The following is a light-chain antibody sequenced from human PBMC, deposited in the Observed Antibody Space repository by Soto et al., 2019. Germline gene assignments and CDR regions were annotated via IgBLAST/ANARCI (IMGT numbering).Light chain of an antibody. CDR1: SSNLGACYD. Sequence: QSVLTQPPSVSGAPGQRVTISCTGTSSNLGACYDVYWYQQHPGTAPKLLMYGNNNRPSGVPDRFSGSKSGTSASLAITGLQAEDEATYYCQSYDRSLSMIFGGGTKLTVL. CDR3: QSYDRSLSMI. J-gene: IGLJ2*01. V-gene: IGLV1-40*01. CDR2: GNN.